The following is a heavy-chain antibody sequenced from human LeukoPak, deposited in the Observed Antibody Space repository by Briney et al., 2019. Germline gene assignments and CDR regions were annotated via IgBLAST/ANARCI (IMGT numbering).Heavy chain of an antibody. D-gene: IGHD5-12*01. V-gene: IGHV3-48*03. CDR1: VFTFSSYE. Sequence: PGGALRLSCAASVFTFSSYEMNWVRQAPGKGLEWVSYISSSSSTIYYADSVRGRFTISRDNAKNSLYLQMNSLRAEDTAVYYCARGVAMISPLVPFYPWGQGTLVTVSS. CDR2: ISSSSSTI. CDR3: ARGVAMISPLVPFYP. J-gene: IGHJ5*02.